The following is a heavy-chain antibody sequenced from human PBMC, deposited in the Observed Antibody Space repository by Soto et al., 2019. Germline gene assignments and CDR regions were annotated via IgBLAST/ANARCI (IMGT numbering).Heavy chain of an antibody. CDR2: IYYGGSI. CDR3: TGAYYDVSGYSLDP. CDR1: GGSISSGY. Sequence: SETLSLTCSFSGGSISSGYWTWIRQPPGKGLEWIGYIYYGGSINYNPSLKSRVIISVDTAKNQFSLRLSSVSAADTAVYYCTGAYYDVSGYSLDPWGQGTSVTVSS. V-gene: IGHV4-59*01. D-gene: IGHD3-22*01. J-gene: IGHJ5*02.